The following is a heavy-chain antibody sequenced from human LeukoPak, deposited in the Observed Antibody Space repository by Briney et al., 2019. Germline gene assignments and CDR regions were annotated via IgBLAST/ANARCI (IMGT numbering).Heavy chain of an antibody. V-gene: IGHV3-23*01. CDR2: FSGSGGST. D-gene: IGHD3-22*01. CDR3: ASSRYDSSGYYGIIGY. CDR1: GFSFSSYA. Sequence: PGGSLRLSCAASGFSFSSYAMSWVRQAPGKGLEWVSSFSGSGGSTYYADSVKGRFTISRDNSKNSLYLQMNSLRAEDTALYYCASSRYDSSGYYGIIGYWGQGTLVTVSS. J-gene: IGHJ4*02.